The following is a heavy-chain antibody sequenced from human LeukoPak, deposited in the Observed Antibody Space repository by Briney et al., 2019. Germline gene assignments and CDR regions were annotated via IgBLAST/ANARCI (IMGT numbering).Heavy chain of an antibody. CDR3: ARRYCSGGSCYSGDWFDP. D-gene: IGHD2-15*01. Sequence: PSETLSLTCTVSGGSISSCGYYWSWIRQHPGKGLEWIGYIYYSGSTYYNPSLKSRVTISVDTSKNQFSLKLSSVTAADTAVYYCARRYCSGGSCYSGDWFDPWGQGTLVTVSS. CDR2: IYYSGST. CDR1: GGSISSCGYY. V-gene: IGHV4-31*03. J-gene: IGHJ5*02.